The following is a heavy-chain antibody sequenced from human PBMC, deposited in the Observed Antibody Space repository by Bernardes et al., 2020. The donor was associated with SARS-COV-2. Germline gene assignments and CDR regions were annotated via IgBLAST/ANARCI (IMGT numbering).Heavy chain of an antibody. J-gene: IGHJ4*02. CDR3: AHTTTTVTETHEEFDY. D-gene: IGHD4-17*01. Sequence: SGPTLVKPTQTLTLTCTFSGFSLSTSGVGVGWIRQPPGKALEWLALIYWDDDKRYSPSLKSRLTITKDTSKNQVVLTMTNMDPVDTATYYCAHTTTTVTETHEEFDYWGQGTLVTVSS. CDR1: GFSLSTSGVG. V-gene: IGHV2-5*02. CDR2: IYWDDDK.